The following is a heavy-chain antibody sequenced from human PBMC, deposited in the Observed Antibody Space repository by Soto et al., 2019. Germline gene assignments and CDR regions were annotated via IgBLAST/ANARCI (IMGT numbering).Heavy chain of an antibody. D-gene: IGHD2-8*01. CDR3: ARDRLMATAGNARHYFGLDV. J-gene: IGHJ6*02. CDR2: IYYSGNT. Sequence: SETLSLTCTVSGGSIRSGGYYWSWIRQNPRKGLEWIGNIYYSGNTYYNPSLKSRLTISVDTSKNQFSLNLSSVTAEDAAVYYCARDRLMATAGNARHYFGLDVWGQGTTVTVSS. V-gene: IGHV4-31*03. CDR1: GGSIRSGGYY.